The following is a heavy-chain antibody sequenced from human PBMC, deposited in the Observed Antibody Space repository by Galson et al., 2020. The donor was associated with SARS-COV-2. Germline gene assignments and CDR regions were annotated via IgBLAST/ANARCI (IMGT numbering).Heavy chain of an antibody. Sequence: GESLKISCKGSGYSFTSYWIGWVRQMPGKGLEWMGIIYPGDSDTRYSPSFQGQVTISADKSISTAYLQWSSLKASDTAMYYCARVTQVGATYYYYGMDVWGQGTTVTVSS. CDR1: GYSFTSYW. D-gene: IGHD1-26*01. CDR2: IYPGDSDT. CDR3: ARVTQVGATYYYYGMDV. V-gene: IGHV5-51*01. J-gene: IGHJ6*02.